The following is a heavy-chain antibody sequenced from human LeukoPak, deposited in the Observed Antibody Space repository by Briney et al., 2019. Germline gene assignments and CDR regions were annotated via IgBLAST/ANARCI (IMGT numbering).Heavy chain of an antibody. V-gene: IGHV4-4*02. J-gene: IGHJ4*02. CDR1: LDSTTSNF. CDR3: ARGSQSLGYCSGGSCRAKIFDY. Sequence: SETLSLTCTVSLDSTTSNFWSWVRQPPGKGLEWIGEIHRSGSPNYNPSLQSRVTISIDRSRNQIVLELSSVTAADTAVYYCARGSQSLGYCSGGSCRAKIFDYWGQGTLVTVSS. D-gene: IGHD2-15*01. CDR2: IHRSGSP.